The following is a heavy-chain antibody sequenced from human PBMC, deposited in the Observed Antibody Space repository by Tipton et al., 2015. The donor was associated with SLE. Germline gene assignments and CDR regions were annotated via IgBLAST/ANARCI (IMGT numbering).Heavy chain of an antibody. D-gene: IGHD3-9*01. J-gene: IGHJ4*02. CDR3: ARGKRHYDVLTGYYSKPHYFDF. Sequence: TLSLTCAVSGGSINSGGYYWSWVRQHPEKGLEWIGYIYYVGNTYYTPSLKSRLTISIDTSQNHFSLRLTSVTAADTAVYYCARGKRHYDVLTGYYSKPHYFDFWGQGTVVAVSP. V-gene: IGHV4-31*11. CDR2: IYYVGNT. CDR1: GGSINSGGYY.